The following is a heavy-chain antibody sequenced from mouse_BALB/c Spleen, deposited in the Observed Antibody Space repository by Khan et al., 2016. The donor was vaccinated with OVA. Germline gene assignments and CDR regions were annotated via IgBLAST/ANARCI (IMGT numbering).Heavy chain of an antibody. Sequence: QIQLVQSGPELKKPGETVKISCKASGYTFTNYGMNWVKQPPGKGLKWMGWINTYTGEPTYADDFKGRFAFSLETSASTAYLQIINLKNEDTATYFCARGYWYFDVWGAGTTVTVSS. J-gene: IGHJ1*01. CDR2: INTYTGEP. CDR1: GYTFTNYG. D-gene: IGHD2-2*01. V-gene: IGHV9-3-1*01. CDR3: ARGYWYFDV.